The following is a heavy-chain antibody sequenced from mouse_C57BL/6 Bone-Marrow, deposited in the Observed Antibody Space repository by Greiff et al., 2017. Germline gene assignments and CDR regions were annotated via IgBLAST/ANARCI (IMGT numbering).Heavy chain of an antibody. J-gene: IGHJ2*01. D-gene: IGHD1-1*01. CDR3: ARWPHYYGSSFDY. CDR2: IHPNSGST. V-gene: IGHV1-64*01. Sequence: QVQLKESGAELVKPGASVKLSCKASGYTFTSYWMHWVKQRPGQGLEWIGMIHPNSGSTNYNEKFKSKATLTVDKSSSTAYMQLSSLTSEDSAVYYCARWPHYYGSSFDYWGQGTTLTVSS. CDR1: GYTFTSYW.